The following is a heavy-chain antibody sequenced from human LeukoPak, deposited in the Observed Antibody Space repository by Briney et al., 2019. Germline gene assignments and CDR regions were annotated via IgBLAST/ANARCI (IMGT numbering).Heavy chain of an antibody. V-gene: IGHV1-18*01. D-gene: IGHD3-10*01. CDR2: ISAYNGNT. Sequence: ASVKVSCKASGYTFTSYAMHWVRQAPGQRLEWMGWISAYNGNTNYARKLQGRVTMTTDTSTSTAYMELRSLRSDDTAVYYCARVWFRELGDAFDIWGQGTMVTVSS. CDR1: GYTFTSYA. CDR3: ARVWFRELGDAFDI. J-gene: IGHJ3*02.